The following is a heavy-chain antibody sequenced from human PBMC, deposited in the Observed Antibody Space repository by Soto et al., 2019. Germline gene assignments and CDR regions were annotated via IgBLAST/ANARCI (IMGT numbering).Heavy chain of an antibody. CDR1: GGSISSSNW. CDR3: AREPALGMVRGLIDY. CDR2: NYHSGST. V-gene: IGHV4-4*02. D-gene: IGHD3-10*01. J-gene: IGHJ4*02. Sequence: QVQLQESGPGLVKPSGTLSLTCAVSGGSISSSNWWSWVRQPPGKGLEWVGENYHSGSTNYNPSLQSRVTISVDKSNNQFPLQLSSVNAADTAVYYCAREPALGMVRGLIDYWGQGTLVTVSS.